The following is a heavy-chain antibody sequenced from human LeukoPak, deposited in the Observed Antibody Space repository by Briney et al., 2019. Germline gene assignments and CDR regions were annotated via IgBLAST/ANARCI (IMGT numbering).Heavy chain of an antibody. CDR2: INHSGST. J-gene: IGHJ6*02. Sequence: SETLSLTCAVYGGSFSGCYWSWIRQPPGKGLEWIGEINHSGSTNYNPSLKSRVTISVDTSKNQFPLKLSSVTAADTAVYYCAGNYYYYYGMDVWGQGTAVTVSS. CDR1: GGSFSGCY. V-gene: IGHV4-34*01. CDR3: AGNYYYYYGMDV.